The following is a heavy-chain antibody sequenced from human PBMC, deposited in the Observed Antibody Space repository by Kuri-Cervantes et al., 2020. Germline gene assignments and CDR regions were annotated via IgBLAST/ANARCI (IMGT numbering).Heavy chain of an antibody. J-gene: IGHJ4*02. Sequence: GESLKISCAASGFTFSSYSMNWVRQAPGKGLEWVSSISSSSSYIYYADSVKGRFTISRDNAKNSLYLQMNSLRADDTAVYYCARGLGPEGFDYWGQGTLVTVSS. V-gene: IGHV3-21*01. CDR1: GFTFSSYS. CDR3: ARGLGPEGFDY. CDR2: ISSSSSYI. D-gene: IGHD1-26*01.